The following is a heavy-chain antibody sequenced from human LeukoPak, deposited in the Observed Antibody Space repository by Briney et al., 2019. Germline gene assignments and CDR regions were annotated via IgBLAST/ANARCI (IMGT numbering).Heavy chain of an antibody. CDR2: INHSGST. Sequence: PSETLSLTCAVYGGSFSGYYWSWIRQPPGKGLEWIGEINHSGSTNYNPSLKSRVTISVDTSKNQFSLKLSSVTAADTAVYYCARGWFIAARLPLGYWGQGTLVTVSS. J-gene: IGHJ4*02. D-gene: IGHD6-6*01. CDR3: ARGWFIAARLPLGY. V-gene: IGHV4-34*01. CDR1: GGSFSGYY.